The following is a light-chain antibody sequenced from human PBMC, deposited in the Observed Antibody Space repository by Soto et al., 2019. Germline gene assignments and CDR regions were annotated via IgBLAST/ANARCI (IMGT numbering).Light chain of an antibody. Sequence: QSVLTQPPSVSGAPGQKVTIYCTGSNSNIGAAYDVNWYQHLPGTAPKLLIYGNDNRPSGVPDRFSGSKSGTSASLAITGLRAEDEADYYCQSYDSSLSGYVFGAGTKVTVL. CDR3: QSYDSSLSGYV. J-gene: IGLJ1*01. V-gene: IGLV1-40*01. CDR1: NSNIGAAYD. CDR2: GND.